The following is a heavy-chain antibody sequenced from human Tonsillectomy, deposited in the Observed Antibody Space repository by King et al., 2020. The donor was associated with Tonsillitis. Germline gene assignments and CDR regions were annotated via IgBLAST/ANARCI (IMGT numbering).Heavy chain of an antibody. V-gene: IGHV3-15*01. J-gene: IGHJ4*02. Sequence: VQLVESGGGLVKPGGSLRLSCAASGFTFSDAWMSWARQAPGKGLEWVGRIMCKVEGATTSAPPGRGRFTISRDDSKTTVYLQMNNLETEDKAVYYCITGLGRTNGDSWGQGTLVTVSS. CDR1: GFTFSDAW. CDR2: IMCKVEGATT. CDR3: ITGLGRTNGDS. D-gene: IGHD1-14*01.